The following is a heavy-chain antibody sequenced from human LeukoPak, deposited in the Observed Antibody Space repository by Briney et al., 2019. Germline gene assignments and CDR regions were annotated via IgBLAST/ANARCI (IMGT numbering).Heavy chain of an antibody. CDR3: VKGPRIVGATVPGDY. V-gene: IGHV3-64D*06. J-gene: IGHJ4*02. CDR2: ISSNGGST. D-gene: IGHD1-26*01. Sequence: PGGSLRLSCSASGFTFSSYAMHWVRQAPGKGLEYVSAISSNGGSTYYADSVKGRFTISRDNSKNTLYLRMSSLRAEDTAVYYCVKGPRIVGATVPGDYWGQGTLVTVSS. CDR1: GFTFSSYA.